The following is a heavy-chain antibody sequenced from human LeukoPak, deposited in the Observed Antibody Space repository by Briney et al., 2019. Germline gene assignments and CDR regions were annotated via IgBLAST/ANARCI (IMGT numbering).Heavy chain of an antibody. Sequence: SETLSLTCTVSGGSISSSSYYWGWIRQPPGKGLEWIGEINHSGSTNYNPSLKSRVTISVDTSKNQFSLKLSSVTAADTAVYYCARRRFRVGNYFDYWGQGTLVTVSS. CDR1: GGSISSSSYY. V-gene: IGHV4-39*07. CDR3: ARRRFRVGNYFDY. J-gene: IGHJ4*02. D-gene: IGHD3-3*01. CDR2: INHSGST.